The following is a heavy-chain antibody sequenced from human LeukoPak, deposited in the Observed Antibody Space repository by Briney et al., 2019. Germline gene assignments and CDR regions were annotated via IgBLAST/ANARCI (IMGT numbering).Heavy chain of an antibody. Sequence: GGSLRLSCAASGFPFSISSMNWVRQAPGKGLEWVSSISSSSYIYYADSLKGRFTFSRDNAKNSLFLQMNSLRAEDTAVYYCARSPRMGAFDIWGQGTMVTVSS. CDR1: GFPFSISS. CDR3: ARSPRMGAFDI. CDR2: ISSSSYI. V-gene: IGHV3-21*01. J-gene: IGHJ3*02. D-gene: IGHD5-24*01.